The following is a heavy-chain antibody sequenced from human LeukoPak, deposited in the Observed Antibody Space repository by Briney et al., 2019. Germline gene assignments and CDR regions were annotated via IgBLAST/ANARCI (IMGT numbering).Heavy chain of an antibody. D-gene: IGHD3-22*01. CDR3: ARMRSQDNYDDCSGYYETYDY. V-gene: IGHV1-2*02. Sequence: ASVKVSCKASGYTFSGYLIHWVRQAPGQGLEWMGWINPNSGGTNSAQRFQGRVTMTRDTSINTSYMELSSLRSDDTAVYYCARMRSQDNYDDCSGYYETYDYWGQGTLVTVSS. J-gene: IGHJ4*02. CDR2: INPNSGGT. CDR1: GYTFSGYL.